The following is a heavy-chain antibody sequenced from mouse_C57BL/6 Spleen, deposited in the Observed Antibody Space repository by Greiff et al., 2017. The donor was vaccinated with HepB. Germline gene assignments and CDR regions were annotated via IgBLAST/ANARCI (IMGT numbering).Heavy chain of an antibody. D-gene: IGHD4-1*01. J-gene: IGHJ3*01. Sequence: VQLQQSGPELVKPGASVKISCKASGYTFTDYYMNWVKQSHGKSLEWIGDINPNNGGTSYNQKFKGKATLTIDKSSSTAYMELRSLTSEDSAVYYWAELAWFAYWGQGTLVTVSA. CDR1: GYTFTDYY. CDR2: INPNNGGT. CDR3: AELAWFAY. V-gene: IGHV1-26*01.